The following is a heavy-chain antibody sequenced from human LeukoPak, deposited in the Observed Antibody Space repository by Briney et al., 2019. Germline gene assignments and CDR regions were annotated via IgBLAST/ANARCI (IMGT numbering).Heavy chain of an antibody. D-gene: IGHD6-13*01. Sequence: SETLSLTCTVSGGSISSYYGSWIRQPAGKGLEWIGRIYTSGSTNYNPSLKSRVTMSVDTSKNQFSLKLSSVTAADTAVYYCALGRIAAAGTVDYWGQGTLVTVSS. CDR3: ALGRIAAAGTVDY. CDR1: GGSISSYY. V-gene: IGHV4-4*07. CDR2: IYTSGST. J-gene: IGHJ4*02.